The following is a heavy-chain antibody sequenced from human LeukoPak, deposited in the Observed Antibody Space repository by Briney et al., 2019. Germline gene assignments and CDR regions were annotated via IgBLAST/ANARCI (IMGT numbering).Heavy chain of an antibody. CDR2: IYSGGST. V-gene: IGHV3-66*01. CDR1: GFTVSSNY. D-gene: IGHD3/OR15-3a*01. Sequence: GGSLRLSCAASGFTVSSNYMSWVRQAPGKGLEWVSVIYSGGSTYYADSVKGRFTISRDNSKNTLYLQMNSPRAEDTAVYYCARSLRGTGAFDIWGQGTMVTVSS. CDR3: ARSLRGTGAFDI. J-gene: IGHJ3*02.